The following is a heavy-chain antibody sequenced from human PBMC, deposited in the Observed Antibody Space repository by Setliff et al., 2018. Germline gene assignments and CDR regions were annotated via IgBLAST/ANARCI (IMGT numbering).Heavy chain of an antibody. J-gene: IGHJ3*02. CDR2: VNSDGSGT. V-gene: IGHV3-74*01. CDR1: GFTFSSYW. CDR3: AREMEAAGQRAFDI. D-gene: IGHD6-13*01. Sequence: PGGSLRLSCAASGFTFSSYWMHWVRQAPGKGLVWVSRVNSDGSGTTYADSVKGRFTMSRDNANNALYLQMNSLTAEDTAVYYCAREMEAAGQRAFDIWGQGTMVTVSS.